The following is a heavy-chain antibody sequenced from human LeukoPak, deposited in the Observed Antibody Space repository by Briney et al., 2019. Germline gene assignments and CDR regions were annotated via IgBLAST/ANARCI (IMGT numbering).Heavy chain of an antibody. CDR2: IYASGST. CDR3: ARDVGYYDSSTFDS. J-gene: IGHJ4*02. V-gene: IGHV4-4*07. CDR1: GDSINNNY. D-gene: IGHD3-22*01. Sequence: SETLSLTCTVSGDSINNNYWNWIRQPAGKGLEWIGRIYASGSTNYNPSLKSRVTMSVDTSKNQFSLKLNFVTAADTAVYYCARDVGYYDSSTFDSWGQGTLVTVSS.